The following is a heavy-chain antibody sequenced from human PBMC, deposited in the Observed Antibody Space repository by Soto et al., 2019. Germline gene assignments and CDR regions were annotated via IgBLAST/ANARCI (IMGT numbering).Heavy chain of an antibody. CDR1: GDSVSSNSAA. CDR2: TYYRSKWYN. Sequence: SRTLSLTCAIYGDSVSSNSAAWNWIRQSPSRGLEWLGRTYYRSKWYNDYAVSVKSRITINPDTSKNQFSLQLNSVTPEDTAVYYCARDLYSSGHHNWFDPWGQGTLVTVSS. CDR3: ARDLYSSGHHNWFDP. D-gene: IGHD6-19*01. J-gene: IGHJ5*02. V-gene: IGHV6-1*01.